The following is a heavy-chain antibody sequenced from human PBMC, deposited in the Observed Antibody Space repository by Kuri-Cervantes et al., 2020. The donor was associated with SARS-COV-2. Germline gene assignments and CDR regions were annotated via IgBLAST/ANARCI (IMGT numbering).Heavy chain of an antibody. J-gene: IGHJ4*02. CDR1: GYTFTSYY. D-gene: IGHD3-3*01. CDR2: INPSGGST. Sequence: ASVKVSCKASGYTFTSYYMHWVRQAPGQGLEWMGIINPSGGSTSYAQKFQGRVTMTRDTSTSTVYMELSSLRSEDTAVYYCARAYLPIRFLEWLTYDYWGQGTLVTVSS. V-gene: IGHV1-46*01. CDR3: ARAYLPIRFLEWLTYDY.